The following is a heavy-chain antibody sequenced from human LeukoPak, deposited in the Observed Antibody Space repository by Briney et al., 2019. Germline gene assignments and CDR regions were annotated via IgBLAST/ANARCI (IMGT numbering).Heavy chain of an antibody. J-gene: IGHJ4*02. CDR3: ARAVHYSGTSYQYTGGYYYFDF. CDR2: INYSGSA. Sequence: TSETLSLTCTVSGGSISSSSYYWGWIRQPPGKGLEWIGNINYSGSANSNPSLKSRATISVDMSKKHFFLDLSSVTAADTAVYYCARAVHYSGTSYQYTGGYYYFDFWGQGTLVTVPS. CDR1: GGSISSSSYY. D-gene: IGHD3-10*01. V-gene: IGHV4-61*05.